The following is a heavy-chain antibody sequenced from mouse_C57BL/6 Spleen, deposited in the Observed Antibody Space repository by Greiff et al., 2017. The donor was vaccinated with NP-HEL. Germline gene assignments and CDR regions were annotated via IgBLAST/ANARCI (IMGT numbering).Heavy chain of an antibody. CDR2: ISSGSSTI. CDR1: GFTFSDYG. V-gene: IGHV5-17*01. CDR3: ARPLFITTVGGFAY. D-gene: IGHD1-1*01. Sequence: EVQGVESGGGLVKPGGSLKLSCAASGFTFSDYGMHWVRQAPEKGLEWVAYISSGSSTIYYADTVKGRFTISRDNAKNTLFLQMTSLRSEDTAMYYCARPLFITTVGGFAYWGQGTLVTVSA. J-gene: IGHJ3*01.